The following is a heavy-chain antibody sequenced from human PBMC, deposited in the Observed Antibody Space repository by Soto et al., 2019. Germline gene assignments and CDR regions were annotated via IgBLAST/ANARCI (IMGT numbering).Heavy chain of an antibody. CDR3: SRPPGYISDWYYFAL. V-gene: IGHV1-2*02. CDR1: GYTVIDDY. D-gene: IGHD6-19*01. J-gene: IGHJ4*02. Sequence: QVQLVQSGAEVKKPGASVKVSCEASGYTVIDDYMHWVRQAPGQGFEGMGRISPKSGGTNYAQKFQGRVTMTWATALNTAYMQLSSLIAADTAVYYCSRPPGYISDWYYFALWGQGTLVTVSS. CDR2: ISPKSGGT.